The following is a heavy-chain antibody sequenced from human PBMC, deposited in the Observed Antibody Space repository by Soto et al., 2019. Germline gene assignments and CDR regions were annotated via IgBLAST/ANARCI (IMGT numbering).Heavy chain of an antibody. CDR1: GGTFSSYA. D-gene: IGHD5-18*01. CDR2: IIPIFGTA. CDR3: ARDQGGYSYGYYYYGMDV. Sequence: ASVKVSCKASGGTFSSYAISWVRQAPGQGLEWMGGIIPIFGTANYAQKFQGRVTITADESTSTAYMALSSLRSEDTAVYYCARDQGGYSYGYYYYGMDVWGQGTTVTVSS. J-gene: IGHJ6*02. V-gene: IGHV1-69*13.